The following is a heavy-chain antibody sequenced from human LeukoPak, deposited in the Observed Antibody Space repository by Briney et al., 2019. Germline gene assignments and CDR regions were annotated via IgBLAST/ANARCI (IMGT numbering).Heavy chain of an antibody. D-gene: IGHD3-10*01. J-gene: IGHJ4*02. V-gene: IGHV3-23*01. CDR2: MRSSGDSA. CDR3: AKGYYASGSSLSAFDS. CDR1: AFTFSADA. Sequence: GGCLRLSCAASAFTFSADAMGWARQAPGKGRGWVSVMRSSGDSAYYADFVKGRFTISRDNSKNTLYLQMNSLRAEDTAVYYCAKGYYASGSSLSAFDSWGQGTLVTVSS.